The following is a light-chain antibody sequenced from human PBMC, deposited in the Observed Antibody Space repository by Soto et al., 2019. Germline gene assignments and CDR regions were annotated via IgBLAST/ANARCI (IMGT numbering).Light chain of an antibody. CDR1: QNIGNK. CDR3: QEYNYWHPIT. J-gene: IGKJ4*01. V-gene: IGKV3-15*01. Sequence: IVMTQSPGTLSVSPGERATLSCRASQNIGNKVGWYQQKPGQAPRLLIYGAPTRATGIPVRFSGSGSGTGFTLTITSLQSEDSAVYYCQEYNYWHPITFGGGTKV. CDR2: GAP.